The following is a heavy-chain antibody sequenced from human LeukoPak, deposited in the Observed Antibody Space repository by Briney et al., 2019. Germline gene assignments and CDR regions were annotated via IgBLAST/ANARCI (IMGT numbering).Heavy chain of an antibody. CDR3: ARIMNSSPDY. CDR1: GFTFSSYS. CDR2: ISSSSSHI. V-gene: IGHV3-21*06. D-gene: IGHD6-13*01. J-gene: IGHJ4*02. Sequence: GGSLRLSCAASGFTFSSYSMNWVRQAPGKGLEWVSSISSSSSHIYFADSVKGRFTISRDNAKNSVYLQMNSLRAEDTAVYYCARIMNSSPDYWGQGTLVTVPS.